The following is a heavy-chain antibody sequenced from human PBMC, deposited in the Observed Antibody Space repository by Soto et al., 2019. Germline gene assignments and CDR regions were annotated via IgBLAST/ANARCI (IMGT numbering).Heavy chain of an antibody. J-gene: IGHJ4*02. V-gene: IGHV3-23*01. CDR1: GCTFSSYA. CDR2: ISGNGGTT. D-gene: IGHD3-10*01. CDR3: AKDIVTYYPGSGSYYDS. Sequence: GGSLRLSWAASGCTFSSYAMTLVRQAQGKGLEWVSGISGNGGTTYYADSVKSRFTISRDNSKNTLYLQMNSLKAEDTALYYCAKDIVTYYPGSGSYYDSWGQGTLVTVSS.